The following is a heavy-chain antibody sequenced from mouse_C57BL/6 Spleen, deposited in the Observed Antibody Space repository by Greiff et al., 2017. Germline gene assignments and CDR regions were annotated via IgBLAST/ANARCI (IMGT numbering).Heavy chain of an antibody. D-gene: IGHD3-3*01. CDR3: ARGAGTGYFDD. Sequence: QVQLQQPGAELVMPGASVKLSCKASGYTFTSYWMHWVKQRPGQGLEWIGEIDPSDSYTNYNQKFKGKSTLTVDKSSSTAYMQLSSLASEDSAVYCCARGAGTGYFDDWGQGTTLTVSS. CDR2: IDPSDSYT. J-gene: IGHJ2*01. CDR1: GYTFTSYW. V-gene: IGHV1-69*01.